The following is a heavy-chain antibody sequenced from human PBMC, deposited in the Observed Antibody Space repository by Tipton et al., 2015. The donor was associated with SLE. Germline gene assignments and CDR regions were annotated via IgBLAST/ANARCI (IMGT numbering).Heavy chain of an antibody. CDR1: GGSLSDYY. Sequence: GLVKPSETLSLTCGVYGGSLSDYYWTWIRQPPGKGLEWIGEIDDSGNTNYYPPLKSRITISLDTSKNQFSLKLSSVTAADTAVYYCARAVKQQLVRTSKWVYYMDVWGKGTTVTVSS. CDR2: IDDSGNT. V-gene: IGHV4-34*01. J-gene: IGHJ6*03. CDR3: ARAVKQQLVRTSKWVYYMDV. D-gene: IGHD6-13*01.